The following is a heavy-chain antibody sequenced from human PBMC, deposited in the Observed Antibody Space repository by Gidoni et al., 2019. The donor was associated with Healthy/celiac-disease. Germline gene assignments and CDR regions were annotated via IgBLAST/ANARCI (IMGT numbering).Heavy chain of an antibody. CDR2: INPNSGGT. D-gene: IGHD6-13*01. CDR1: GYTFTGYY. CDR3: AREAPAAGPLGGYYGMDV. V-gene: IGHV1-2*04. J-gene: IGHJ6*02. Sequence: VQLVQSGAAVKKPGASVKVSCKASGYTFTGYYMHWVRQAPGQGLEWMGWINPNSGGTNYAQKFQGWVTMTRDTSISTAYMELSRLRSDDTAVYYCAREAPAAGPLGGYYGMDVWGQGTTVTVSS.